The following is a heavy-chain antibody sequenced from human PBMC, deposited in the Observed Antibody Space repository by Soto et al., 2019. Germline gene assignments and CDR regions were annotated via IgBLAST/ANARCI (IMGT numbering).Heavy chain of an antibody. CDR3: AKIRAAMAFPDAFDI. Sequence: ASVKVSCKASGYTFTSYGINWVRQAPGQGLEWMGWISAYNGNTNYAQKLQGRVTMTTDKSTSTAYMELRSLRSDDTAVYYCAKIRAAMAFPDAFDIWGQGTMVTVSS. D-gene: IGHD2-2*01. J-gene: IGHJ3*02. CDR2: ISAYNGNT. V-gene: IGHV1-18*01. CDR1: GYTFTSYG.